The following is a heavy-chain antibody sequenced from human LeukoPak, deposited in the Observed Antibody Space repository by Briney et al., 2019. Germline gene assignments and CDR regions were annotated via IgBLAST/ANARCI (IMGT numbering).Heavy chain of an antibody. CDR3: ARGRAANQDWVEFDP. CDR1: GLRVSDYY. CDR2: IRDSGEA. Sequence: GGSLRLSCAVSGLRVSDYYMSWVRQAPGKGLEWVGLIRDSGEAFYADFARGRFAISRDESENTLYLQMNSLRVEDTAVYFSARGRAANQDWVEFDPWGQGTPVIVSS. D-gene: IGHD3/OR15-3a*01. V-gene: IGHV3-66*02. J-gene: IGHJ5*02.